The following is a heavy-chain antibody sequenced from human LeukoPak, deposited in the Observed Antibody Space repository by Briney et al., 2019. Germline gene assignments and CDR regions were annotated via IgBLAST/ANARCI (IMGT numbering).Heavy chain of an antibody. V-gene: IGHV1-46*01. CDR1: GYTFTSYY. CDR2: INPSGGST. J-gene: IGHJ4*02. D-gene: IGHD3-22*01. Sequence: ASVKVSCKASGYTFTSYYMHWVRQAPGQGLEWMGIINPSGGSTSYAQKFQGRVTMTRDTSTSTVYMELSSLRSEDTAVHYCARDDSSGYSMYYFDYWGQGTLVTVSS. CDR3: ARDDSSGYSMYYFDY.